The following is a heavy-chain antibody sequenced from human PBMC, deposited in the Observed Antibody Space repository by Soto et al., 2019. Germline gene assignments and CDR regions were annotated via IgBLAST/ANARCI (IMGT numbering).Heavy chain of an antibody. V-gene: IGHV4-30-2*01. Sequence: SETLSLTCAVSGGSISSGGYSWNWIRQPPGKGLEWIGYIYHSGSTLYNPSLKSRVTISIDKSKNQFSLRLSSVSAADTAVYYCARDSLTGNYFDPWGQGTLVTVSS. CDR3: ARDSLTGNYFDP. J-gene: IGHJ5*02. CDR2: IYHSGST. CDR1: GGSISSGGYS. D-gene: IGHD1-7*01.